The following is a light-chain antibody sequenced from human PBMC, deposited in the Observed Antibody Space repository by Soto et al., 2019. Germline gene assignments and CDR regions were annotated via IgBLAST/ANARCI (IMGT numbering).Light chain of an antibody. Sequence: QSVLPQPASVSGSPGPSITLSCTGTGSDAGGYNYVSWYQQHPGKAPQLMIYEVSNRPSGVSNRFSGSKSGNTASLTISGLQAEDEAAYYCSSYTSSTTLGVLFGGGTKLTVL. V-gene: IGLV2-14*01. CDR1: GSDAGGYNY. CDR3: SSYTSSTTLGVL. CDR2: EVS. J-gene: IGLJ2*01.